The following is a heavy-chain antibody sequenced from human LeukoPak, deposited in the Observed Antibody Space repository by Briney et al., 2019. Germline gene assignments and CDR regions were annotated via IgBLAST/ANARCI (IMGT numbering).Heavy chain of an antibody. D-gene: IGHD3-16*01. J-gene: IGHJ6*02. V-gene: IGHV1-69*04. CDR3: ARAPHTSHYYYYGMDV. Sequence: SVKVSCKASGGTFSSYAISWVRQAPGQGLEWMGRIIPILGIANYAQKFQGRVTITADKSTSTAYMELSSLRSEDTAVYYCARAPHTSHYYYYGMDVWGQGTTVTVSS. CDR2: IIPILGIA. CDR1: GGTFSSYA.